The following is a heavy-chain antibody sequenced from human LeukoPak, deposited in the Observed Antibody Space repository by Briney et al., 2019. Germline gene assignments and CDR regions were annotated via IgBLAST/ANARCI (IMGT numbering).Heavy chain of an antibody. CDR2: ISTSSIYI. J-gene: IGHJ3*02. CDR3: ARAGGYSGYDHTGAFDI. CDR1: GFTFSSYT. Sequence: GGSLRLSCAASGFTFSSYTMNWVRQAPGKGLEWVSSISTSSIYIYYADSLKGRFTISRDNARKSLYLQMNSLRAEDTAVYYCARAGGYSGYDHTGAFDIWGQGTMVTVSS. V-gene: IGHV3-21*04. D-gene: IGHD5-12*01.